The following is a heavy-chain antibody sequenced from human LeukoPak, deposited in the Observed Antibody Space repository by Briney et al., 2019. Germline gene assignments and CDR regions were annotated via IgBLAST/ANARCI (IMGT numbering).Heavy chain of an antibody. D-gene: IGHD2-2*01. Sequence: ASVRVSCKASGYTFSGYYIHWVRQAPGQGLEWMGWMNPNSGNTGYAQKFQGRVTMTRNTSISTAYMELSSLRSEDTAVYYCASCSSTSCYRYYYYGMDVWGQGTTVTVSS. CDR3: ASCSSTSCYRYYYYGMDV. V-gene: IGHV1-8*02. J-gene: IGHJ6*02. CDR1: GYTFSGYY. CDR2: MNPNSGNT.